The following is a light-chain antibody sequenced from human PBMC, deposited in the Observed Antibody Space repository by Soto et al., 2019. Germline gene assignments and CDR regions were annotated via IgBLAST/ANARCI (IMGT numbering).Light chain of an antibody. Sequence: DIQMTQSPSSLSASVGDRVTITCRASQTISNYLNWYQQKPEKAPNLLIYAASNLQSGVPSRFSGSGSGTDFTLTISSLQPEDFATYYCQQSYSTPYTFGQGTKLEIK. CDR1: QTISNY. J-gene: IGKJ2*01. CDR3: QQSYSTPYT. V-gene: IGKV1-39*01. CDR2: AAS.